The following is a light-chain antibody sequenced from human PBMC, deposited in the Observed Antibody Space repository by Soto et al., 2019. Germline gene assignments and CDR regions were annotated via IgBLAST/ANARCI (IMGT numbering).Light chain of an antibody. J-gene: IGKJ5*01. CDR2: GAS. V-gene: IGKV3-20*01. Sequence: EIVMTQSPDTLSVSPGERSTLSCMASQSVSSNLAWYLQKPGQAPRLLIYGASSRATGIPDRFRGSGSGTDFTLTISRLEPEDFAVYYCQQYGSAPPITFGQGTRLEIK. CDR3: QQYGSAPPIT. CDR1: QSVSSN.